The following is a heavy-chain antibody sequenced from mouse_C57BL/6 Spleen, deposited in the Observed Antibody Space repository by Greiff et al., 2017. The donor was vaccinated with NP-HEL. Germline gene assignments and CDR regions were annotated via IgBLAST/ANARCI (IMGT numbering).Heavy chain of an antibody. CDR3: ARGGLCYFDG. J-gene: IGHJ2*01. Sequence: QVQLQQPGAELVKPGASVKLSCKASGYTFTSYWMQWVKQRPGQGLEWIGEIDPSDSYTNYNQKFKGKATLTVDTSSSTAYMQLSSLTSEDSAVYYCARGGLCYFDGWGQGPTLTVSS. CDR1: GYTFTSYW. D-gene: IGHD3-1*01. CDR2: IDPSDSYT. V-gene: IGHV1-50*01.